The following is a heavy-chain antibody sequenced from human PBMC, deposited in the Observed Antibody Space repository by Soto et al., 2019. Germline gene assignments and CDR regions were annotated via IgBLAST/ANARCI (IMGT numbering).Heavy chain of an antibody. V-gene: IGHV3-33*01. CDR3: AXEGVNSGQPYYYYGMDV. D-gene: IGHD2-21*01. CDR1: GFTFSSYG. J-gene: IGHJ6*02. Sequence: QVQLVESGGGVVQPGRSLRLSCAASGFTFSSYGMHWVRQAPGKGLEWVAVIWYDGSNKYYADSVKGRFTISRDNSKNTLYLQMNSLRAEDTAXYYCAXEGVNSGQPYYYYGMDVWGQGTTVTVSS. CDR2: IWYDGSNK.